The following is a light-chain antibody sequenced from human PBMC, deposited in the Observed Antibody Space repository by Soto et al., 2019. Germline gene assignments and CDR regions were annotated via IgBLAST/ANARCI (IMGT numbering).Light chain of an antibody. CDR1: SSNIGAGYD. CDR2: DDD. J-gene: IGLJ1*01. Sequence: QSVLTQPPSVSGAPGQRVTISCTGSSSNIGAGYDVHWYQQLPGTAPKLLIYDDDKRPSGIPDRFSGSKSGTSATLGITGFQTGDEADYYCGSWDSSLSAYVFATGTKV. V-gene: IGLV1-51*01. CDR3: GSWDSSLSAYV.